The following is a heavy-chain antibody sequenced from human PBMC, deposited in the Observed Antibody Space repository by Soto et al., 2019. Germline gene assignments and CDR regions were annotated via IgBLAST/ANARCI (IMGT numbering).Heavy chain of an antibody. Sequence: ASVKVSCKASGYIFVNYGIAWVRQAPGQGLERMGWISPYTGNTHSATKVQGRLTMTTDTSTSTAYMDLGSLTSDDTAVYFCVMVDNYVTPTPQYVWGQGTTVTVSS. CDR1: GYIFVNYG. D-gene: IGHD3-16*01. CDR3: VMVDNYVTPTPQYV. J-gene: IGHJ6*02. CDR2: ISPYTGNT. V-gene: IGHV1-18*01.